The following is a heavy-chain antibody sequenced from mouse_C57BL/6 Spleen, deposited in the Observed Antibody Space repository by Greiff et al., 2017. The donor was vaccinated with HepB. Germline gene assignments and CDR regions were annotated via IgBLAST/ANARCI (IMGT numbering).Heavy chain of an antibody. CDR2: IHPNSGST. Sequence: QVQLQQPGAELVKPGASVKLSCKASGYTFTSYWMHWVKQRPGQGLEWIGMIHPNSGSTNYNEKFKSKATLTVDKSSSTAYMQLSSLTSEDSAVYYCARRGWYDWYFDVWGTGTTVTVSS. J-gene: IGHJ1*03. D-gene: IGHD3-3*01. CDR1: GYTFTSYW. V-gene: IGHV1-64*01. CDR3: ARRGWYDWYFDV.